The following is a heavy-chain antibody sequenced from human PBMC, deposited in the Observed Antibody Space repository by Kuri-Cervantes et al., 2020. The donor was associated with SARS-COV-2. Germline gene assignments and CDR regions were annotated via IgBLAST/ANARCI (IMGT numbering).Heavy chain of an antibody. D-gene: IGHD6-6*01. CDR3: AREVSSEQLVAFDY. CDR1: GGSFSGYY. V-gene: IGHV4-34*01. J-gene: IGHJ4*02. CDR2: INHSGST. Sequence: GSLRLSCAVYGGSFSGYYWGWIRQPPGKGLEWIGEINHSGSTNYNPSLKSRVTISVDTSKYQFSLKLSSVTAADTAVYYCAREVSSEQLVAFDYWGQGTLVTVSS.